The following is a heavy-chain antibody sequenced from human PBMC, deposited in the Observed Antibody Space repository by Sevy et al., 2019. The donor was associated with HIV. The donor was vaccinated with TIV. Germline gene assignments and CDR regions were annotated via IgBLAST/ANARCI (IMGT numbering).Heavy chain of an antibody. CDR1: GYSFPSHD. V-gene: IGHV1-8*01. J-gene: IGHJ3*01. Sequence: ASVKVSCKASGYSFPSHDINWVRQASGQGLEWMGWMKPNSGNTGYAQKFKGRVTLTRNTSISTAYMEVSSLTSEDTAVYCCARTGGTFDVWGQGTMVTVSS. CDR2: MKPNSGNT. CDR3: ARTGGTFDV. D-gene: IGHD1-26*01.